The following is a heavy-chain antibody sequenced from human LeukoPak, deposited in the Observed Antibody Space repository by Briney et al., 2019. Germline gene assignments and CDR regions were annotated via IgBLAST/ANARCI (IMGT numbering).Heavy chain of an antibody. D-gene: IGHD1-20*01. V-gene: IGHV1-18*01. Sequence: ASAKVSCKASGYTFTSYGISWVRQAPGQGLEWMGWISAYNGKTNYAQKLQGRVTMTTDTSTTTAYMELRNLRSDDTAVYYCARNGIAGTPDAYDIWGQGTMVTVSS. CDR1: GYTFTSYG. CDR2: ISAYNGKT. J-gene: IGHJ3*02. CDR3: ARNGIAGTPDAYDI.